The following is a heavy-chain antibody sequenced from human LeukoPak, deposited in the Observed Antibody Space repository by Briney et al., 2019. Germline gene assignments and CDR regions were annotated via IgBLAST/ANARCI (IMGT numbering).Heavy chain of an antibody. D-gene: IGHD6-19*01. Sequence: GGSLRLSCAASGFIFKNYVMSWVRQAPGKGLEWLSSISGSGSSTYYADSVKGRFTISRDNSKNTLYLQMNSLRAEDTAVYYCAKDTVAVAALFDPWGQGTLVTVSS. J-gene: IGHJ5*02. V-gene: IGHV3-23*01. CDR1: GFIFKNYV. CDR3: AKDTVAVAALFDP. CDR2: ISGSGSST.